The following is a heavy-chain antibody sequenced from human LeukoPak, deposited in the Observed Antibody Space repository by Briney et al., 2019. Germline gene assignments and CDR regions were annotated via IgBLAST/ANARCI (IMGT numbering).Heavy chain of an antibody. V-gene: IGHV4-59*01. D-gene: IGHD3-22*01. CDR2: IYYSGRT. CDR1: GGSISSYY. J-gene: IGHJ3*02. CDR3: ARDWPLGYYDSSGDPANDAFDI. Sequence: SETLSLTCTVSGGSISSYYWSWIRQPPGKGLEWIGYIYYSGRTNYNPSLKSRVTISVDTSKNQFSLKVSSMTAADTAVYYCARDWPLGYYDSSGDPANDAFDIWGQGTMVTVSS.